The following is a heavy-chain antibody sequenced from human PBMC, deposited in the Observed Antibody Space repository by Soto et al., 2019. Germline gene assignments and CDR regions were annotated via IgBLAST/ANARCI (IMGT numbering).Heavy chain of an antibody. D-gene: IGHD1-26*01. J-gene: IGHJ6*02. Sequence: PSETLSLTCTVSGGSISSSSYYWAWIRQPPGKGLECIGNIYYSGSTYYNPSLKSRVTISVDTSKNQFSLKLSSVTAADTAVYYCARQRPTDGRWEFANYYGMDVWGQGTPVTVSS. CDR2: IYYSGST. CDR1: GGSISSSSYY. CDR3: ARQRPTDGRWEFANYYGMDV. V-gene: IGHV4-39*01.